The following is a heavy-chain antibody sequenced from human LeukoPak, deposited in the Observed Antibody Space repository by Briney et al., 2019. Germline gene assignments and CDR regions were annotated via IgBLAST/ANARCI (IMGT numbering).Heavy chain of an antibody. CDR3: ASNHGGDTGFDH. V-gene: IGHV1-46*01. D-gene: IGHD4-17*01. CDR1: GYTFTHFY. J-gene: IGHJ5*02. CDR2: VNPTGGAP. Sequence: ASVKVSCKASGYTFTHFYTHWVRQAPGQGLAWMGMVNPTGGAPTYAQTFQGRLTLTADVSTSTVYMELSSLRYEDTAVYTCASNHGGDTGFDHWGQGTPVTVSS.